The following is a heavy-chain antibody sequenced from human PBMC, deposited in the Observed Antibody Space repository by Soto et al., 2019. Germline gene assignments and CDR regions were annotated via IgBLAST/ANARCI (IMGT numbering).Heavy chain of an antibody. CDR2: TRSRSNNYAT. CDR3: NRQDTVNVVENDAYDF. J-gene: IGHJ3*01. D-gene: IGHD5-18*01. CDR1: GFTFSDSA. Sequence: EVQLVEAGGGLVQPGGSLKLSCAASGFTFSDSAMHWVRQAPGKGLEWVGRTRSRSNNYATEYGASVKGRFNISRDASKTQVYLQMNSLKTEDTAMYYCNRQDTVNVVENDAYDFWGQGTMVTVSS. V-gene: IGHV3-73*01.